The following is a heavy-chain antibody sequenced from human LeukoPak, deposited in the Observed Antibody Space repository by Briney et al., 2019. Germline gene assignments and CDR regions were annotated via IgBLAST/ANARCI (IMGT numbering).Heavy chain of an antibody. Sequence: SETLSLTCSLTGGCLSSSSYNSGWIRQPPGKGLEWIGSIYYSGSTYYNPSLKSRVTISVDTSKNQFSLKLSSVTAADTAVYYCARLYPPIFGVVPPKGWFDPWGQGTLVTVSS. CDR1: GGCLSSSSYN. CDR2: IYYSGST. CDR3: ARLYPPIFGVVPPKGWFDP. D-gene: IGHD3-3*01. V-gene: IGHV4-39*01. J-gene: IGHJ5*02.